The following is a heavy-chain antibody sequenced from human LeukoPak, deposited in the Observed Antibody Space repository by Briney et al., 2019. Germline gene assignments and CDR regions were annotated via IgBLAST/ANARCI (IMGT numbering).Heavy chain of an antibody. Sequence: GASVKVSCKASGYTFTSYGISWVRQAPGQGLEWMGWISAYNGNTNYAQKLQGRVTMTTDTSTSTAYMELRSLRSDDTAVYYCARDQRYCSSTSCSSFDPWGQGTLVTVSS. CDR2: ISAYNGNT. J-gene: IGHJ5*02. D-gene: IGHD2-2*01. CDR1: GYTFTSYG. V-gene: IGHV1-18*01. CDR3: ARDQRYCSSTSCSSFDP.